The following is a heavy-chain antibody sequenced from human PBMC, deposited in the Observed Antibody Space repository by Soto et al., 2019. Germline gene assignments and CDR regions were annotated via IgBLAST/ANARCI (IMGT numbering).Heavy chain of an antibody. CDR1: GGSISSYY. V-gene: IGHV4-59*08. J-gene: IGHJ3*02. Sequence: SETLSLTCTVSGGSISSYYWSWIRQPPGKGLEWIGYIYYSGSTNYNPSLKSRVTISVDTSKYQFSLKLSSVPAADTAVDYCARHLTGDAFDIWGQGTMVTVSS. CDR3: ARHLTGDAFDI. D-gene: IGHD7-27*01. CDR2: IYYSGST.